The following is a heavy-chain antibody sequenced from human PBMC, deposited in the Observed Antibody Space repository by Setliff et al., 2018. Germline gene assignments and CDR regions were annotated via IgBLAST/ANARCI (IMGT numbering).Heavy chain of an antibody. J-gene: IGHJ4*02. D-gene: IGHD3-10*01. V-gene: IGHV1-2*04. CDR2: INPNSGGT. CDR3: ARDGGFGESSRYFDY. Sequence: ASVKVSCKASGYTFTGYYMHWVRQAPGQGLEWMGWINPNSGGTNYAQKFQGWVTMTRDTSISTAYMELRSLRSDDTAVYYCARDGGFGESSRYFDYWGQGALVTVSS. CDR1: GYTFTGYY.